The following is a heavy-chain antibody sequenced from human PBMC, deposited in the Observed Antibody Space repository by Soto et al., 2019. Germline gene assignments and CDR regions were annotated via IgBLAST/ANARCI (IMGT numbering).Heavy chain of an antibody. D-gene: IGHD4-4*01. CDR3: AGDPDSHYNDSHASSYP. CDR1: GYTFTSYG. CDR2: IIPIIGII. J-gene: IGHJ5*02. Sequence: GASVQVSCKASGYTFTSYGMSWVRQAPGQGLEWMGRIIPIIGIINYAQKFQGRVTISADKFTGTAYMELTGLRSDDTAVYYCAGDPDSHYNDSHASSYPWGQGTLVTVSS. V-gene: IGHV1-69*04.